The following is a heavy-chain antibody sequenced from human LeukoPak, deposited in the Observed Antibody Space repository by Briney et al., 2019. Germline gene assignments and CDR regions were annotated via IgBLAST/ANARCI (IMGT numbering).Heavy chain of an antibody. CDR2: TYYRSKRYN. J-gene: IGHJ4*02. D-gene: IGHD1-26*01. V-gene: IGHV6-1*01. CDR3: AREGVGGTMAH. Sequence: SQTPSLTCAISGDSASSKNAAWNSIRQSPSRGLEWLGRTYYRSKRYNDYAVSVKARITINADTSKNQFSLQLNSVTPEDTAVYYCAREGVGGTMAHWGQGTLVTVSS. CDR1: GDSASSKNAA.